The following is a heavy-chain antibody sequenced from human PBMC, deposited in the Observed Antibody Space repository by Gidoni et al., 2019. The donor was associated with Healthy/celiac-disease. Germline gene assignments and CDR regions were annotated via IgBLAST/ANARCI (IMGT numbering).Heavy chain of an antibody. D-gene: IGHD3-22*01. CDR2: IYYSGST. J-gene: IGHJ6*03. CDR1: GGSISRSSYY. CDR3: ARHLPPLKDSSGYYTPHYYYYYMDV. Sequence: QLQLQESGPGLVKPSETLSLTCTVSGGSISRSSYYWGWLRQPPGKGLEWIGSIYYSGSTYYNPSLKSRVTISVDTSKNQFSLKLSSVTAADTAVYYCARHLPPLKDSSGYYTPHYYYYYMDVWGKGTTVTVSS. V-gene: IGHV4-39*01.